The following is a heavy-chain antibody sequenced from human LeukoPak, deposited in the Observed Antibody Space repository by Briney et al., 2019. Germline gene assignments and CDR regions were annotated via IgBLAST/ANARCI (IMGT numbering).Heavy chain of an antibody. CDR1: GYTFTGYY. J-gene: IGHJ4*02. CDR2: INPNSGGT. CDR3: ARFGVVVHPYYFDY. D-gene: IGHD3-22*01. Sequence: ASVKVSCKASGYTFTGYYMHWVRQAPGPGLEGMGWINPNSGGTNYAQKFQGRVTMTRDTSISTAYMELSRLRSDDTAVYYCARFGVVVHPYYFDYWGQGTLVTVSS. V-gene: IGHV1-2*02.